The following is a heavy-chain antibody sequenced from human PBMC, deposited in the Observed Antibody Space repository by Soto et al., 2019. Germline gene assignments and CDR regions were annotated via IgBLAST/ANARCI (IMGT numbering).Heavy chain of an antibody. V-gene: IGHV3-11*06. J-gene: IGHJ4*02. CDR1: GFTFSDYY. D-gene: IGHD1-7*01. CDR2: ISSSSDYT. Sequence: QVQVVESGGGLVKPGGSLRLSCAASGFTFSDYYMNWIRQAPGTGLEWVSYISSSSDYTKYADSVKGRFTISRDNAKSSLYRQMNSLRAEDTAVYYCARGGVRGTTSRGQVYNWGQGTLVTVSS. CDR3: ARGGVRGTTSRGQVYN.